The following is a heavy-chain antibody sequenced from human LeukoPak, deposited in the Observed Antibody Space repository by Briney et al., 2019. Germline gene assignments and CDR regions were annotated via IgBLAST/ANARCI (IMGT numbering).Heavy chain of an antibody. CDR1: GYTFTSYA. Sequence: ASVKVSCKASGYTFTSYAMHWVRQAPGQRLEWMGWINAGNGNTKYSQKFQGRVTITRDTSASTAYMELSSLRSEDTAVYYCARAPPPWRFDCSGGSCYSAAFDIWGQGTMVTVSS. J-gene: IGHJ3*02. V-gene: IGHV1-3*01. CDR3: ARAPPPWRFDCSGGSCYSAAFDI. CDR2: INAGNGNT. D-gene: IGHD2-15*01.